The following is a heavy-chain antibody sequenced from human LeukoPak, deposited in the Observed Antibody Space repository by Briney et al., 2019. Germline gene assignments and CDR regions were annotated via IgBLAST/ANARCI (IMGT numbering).Heavy chain of an antibody. CDR2: IYPSGDST. J-gene: IGHJ4*02. Sequence: GGSLRLSCAASGFTFSTYSMTWVRQGPGKGLEWVSSIYPSGDSTFYADSVKGRFTISRDNSKNTLYLQMSSLRTEDTAIYYCAKDVVPDSGWDLEYWGQGTLVTVSS. D-gene: IGHD6-19*01. V-gene: IGHV3-23*01. CDR1: GFTFSTYS. CDR3: AKDVVPDSGWDLEY.